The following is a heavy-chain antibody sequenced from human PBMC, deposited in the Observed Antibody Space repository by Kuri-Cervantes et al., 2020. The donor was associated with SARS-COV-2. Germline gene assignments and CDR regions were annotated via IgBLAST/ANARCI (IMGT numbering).Heavy chain of an antibody. D-gene: IGHD3-3*01. CDR2: INSDGSST. CDR1: GFTFSSYW. Sequence: GESLKISCAASGFTFSSYWMHWVRQAPGKGLVWVSRINSDGSSTSYADSVKGRFTISRDNAKNTLYLQMNSLRAEDTAVYYCARDGALEIFGVVIIRGWFDPWGQGTLVTVSS. CDR3: ARDGALEIFGVVIIRGWFDP. V-gene: IGHV3-74*01. J-gene: IGHJ5*02.